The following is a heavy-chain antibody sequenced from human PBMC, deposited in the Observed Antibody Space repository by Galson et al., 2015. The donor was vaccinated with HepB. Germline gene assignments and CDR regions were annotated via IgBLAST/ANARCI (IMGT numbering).Heavy chain of an antibody. Sequence: SETLSLTCTVSGGSISSHYWSWIRQPPGKGLEWIGYIYYSGSTNYNPSLKSRVTISVDTSKNQFSLKLSSVTAADTAVYYCARGPDIVVVPAAFNAFDIWGQGTMVTVSS. CDR3: ARGPDIVVVPAAFNAFDI. CDR2: IYYSGST. J-gene: IGHJ3*02. V-gene: IGHV4-59*11. CDR1: GGSISSHY. D-gene: IGHD2-2*01.